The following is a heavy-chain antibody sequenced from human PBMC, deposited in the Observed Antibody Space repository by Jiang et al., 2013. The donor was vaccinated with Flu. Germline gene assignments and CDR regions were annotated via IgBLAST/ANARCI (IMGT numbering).Heavy chain of an antibody. V-gene: IGHV1-2*02. Sequence: KKHGASVKVSCKASGYPFSDYYIHWLRQAPGQGLEWMGCSSPDSGGTKSAQKFQGRLSMTTDASRTTAYMELRGLRSDDTAVYYCARVLDSLETPLDYWGQGTLVTVSS. CDR1: GYPFSDYY. J-gene: IGHJ4*02. CDR2: SSPDSGGT. CDR3: ARVLDSLETPLDY. D-gene: IGHD3-9*01.